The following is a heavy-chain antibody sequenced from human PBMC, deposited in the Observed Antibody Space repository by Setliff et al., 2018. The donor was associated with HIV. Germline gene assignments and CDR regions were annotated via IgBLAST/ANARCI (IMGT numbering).Heavy chain of an antibody. J-gene: IGHJ3*02. CDR2: IYYSGST. CDR3: ARSRPSLRAFDI. V-gene: IGHV4-39*07. CDR1: GGSIISSTYF. Sequence: PSETLSLTCTVSGGSIISSTYFWGWIRQPPGKGLECIGNIYYSGSTSYNPSLKSRVTISVDTSKNYFSLKLTSVTAADTAVYYCARSRPSLRAFDIWGQGTMVTVSS. D-gene: IGHD4-17*01.